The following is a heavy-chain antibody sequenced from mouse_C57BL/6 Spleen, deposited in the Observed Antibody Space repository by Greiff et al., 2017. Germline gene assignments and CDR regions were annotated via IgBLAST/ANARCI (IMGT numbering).Heavy chain of an antibody. CDR1: GYSITSGYY. J-gene: IGHJ3*01. CDR3: ARGIYYDYDVFAY. CDR2: ISYDGSN. D-gene: IGHD2-4*01. Sequence: EVKLQESGPGLVKPSQSLSLTCSVTGYSITSGYYWNWIRQFPGNKLEWMGYISYDGSNNYNPSLKNRISITRDTSKNQFFLKLNSVTTEDTATYYCARGIYYDYDVFAYWGQGTLVTVSA. V-gene: IGHV3-6*01.